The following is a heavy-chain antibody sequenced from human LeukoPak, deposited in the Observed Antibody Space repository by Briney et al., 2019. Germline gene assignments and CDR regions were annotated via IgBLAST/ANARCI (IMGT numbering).Heavy chain of an antibody. Sequence: ASVKVSCKASGYTFTGYYMHWVRQAPGQGLEWMGWINPNSGGTNYAQKFQGRVTMTRDTSISTAYMELSSLRSEDTAVYYCAKRRQGGGWSQNDYWGQGTLVTVSS. V-gene: IGHV1-2*02. J-gene: IGHJ4*02. CDR3: AKRRQGGGWSQNDY. CDR1: GYTFTGYY. D-gene: IGHD6-19*01. CDR2: INPNSGGT.